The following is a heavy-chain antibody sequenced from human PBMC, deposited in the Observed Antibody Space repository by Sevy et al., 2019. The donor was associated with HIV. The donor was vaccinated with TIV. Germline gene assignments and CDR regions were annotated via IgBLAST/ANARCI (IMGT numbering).Heavy chain of an antibody. V-gene: IGHV1-69*13. Sequence: ASVKVSCKASGGTFSSYAISWVRQAPGQGLEWMGGIIPIFGTANYAQKFQGRVTITADESTSTAYMELSSLRSEDTAVYYCAGDVRYYDFWSGYPNWFDPWGQGTLVTVSS. CDR3: AGDVRYYDFWSGYPNWFDP. CDR1: GGTFSSYA. D-gene: IGHD3-3*01. CDR2: IIPIFGTA. J-gene: IGHJ5*02.